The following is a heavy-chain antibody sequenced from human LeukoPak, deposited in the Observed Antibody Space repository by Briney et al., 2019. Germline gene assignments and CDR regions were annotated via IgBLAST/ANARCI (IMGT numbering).Heavy chain of an antibody. CDR3: ARAYSGYSYGAHFDY. J-gene: IGHJ4*02. CDR2: INPNSGGT. D-gene: IGHD5-18*01. V-gene: IGHV1-2*02. Sequence: GASVKVSCKASGYIFTTYFMHWLRQAPGQGLEWMGWINPNSGGTNYAQKFQGRVTMTRDTSISTAYMELSRLRSDDTAVYYCARAYSGYSYGAHFDYWGQGTLVTVSS. CDR1: GYIFTTYF.